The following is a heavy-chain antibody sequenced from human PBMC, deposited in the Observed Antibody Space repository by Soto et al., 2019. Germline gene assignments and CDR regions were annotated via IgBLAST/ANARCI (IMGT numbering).Heavy chain of an antibody. CDR2: IDNHGSGT. CDR1: GFTLSDYW. D-gene: IGHD6-19*01. V-gene: IGHV3-74*01. CDR3: ATLQLAGPDY. Sequence: EVQLVESGGDLVQPGGSLRLSCAASGFTLSDYWIHWVRQVPGKGLVWVSRIDNHGSGTSYADFVKGRFTISRDSAKNTLYLQMNTLSVEDTAIYYWATLQLAGPDYWGQGTLVTVSS. J-gene: IGHJ4*02.